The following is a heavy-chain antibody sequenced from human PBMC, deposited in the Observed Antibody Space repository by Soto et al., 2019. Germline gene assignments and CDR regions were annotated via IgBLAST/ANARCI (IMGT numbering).Heavy chain of an antibody. D-gene: IGHD3-3*01. CDR2: INPNSGGT. Sequence: ASVKVSCKASGYTFTGYYMHWARQAPGQGLEWMGWINPNSGGTNYAQKVQGWVTMTRDTSISTAYMELSRLRSDDTAVYYCARSPLVLEWFYYYYGMDVWGQGTTVTVSS. J-gene: IGHJ6*02. CDR1: GYTFTGYY. CDR3: ARSPLVLEWFYYYYGMDV. V-gene: IGHV1-2*04.